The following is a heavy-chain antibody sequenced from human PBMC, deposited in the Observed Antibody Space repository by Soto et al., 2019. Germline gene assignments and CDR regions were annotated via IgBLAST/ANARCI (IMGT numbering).Heavy chain of an antibody. J-gene: IGHJ4*02. CDR2: MNPNSGNT. CDR3: VRGRVAAAGEGDYFEY. Sequence: GASVKVSCKASGYTFTSYDINWVRQATGQGLEWMGWMNPNSGNTGYAQKFQGRVTMTRNTSISTAYMELSSLRSEDTAVYYCVRGRVAAAGEGDYFEYWGKGTLVTVYS. V-gene: IGHV1-8*01. D-gene: IGHD6-13*01. CDR1: GYTFTSYD.